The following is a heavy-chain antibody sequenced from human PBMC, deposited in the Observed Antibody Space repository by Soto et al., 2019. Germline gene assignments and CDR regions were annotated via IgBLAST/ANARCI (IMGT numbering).Heavy chain of an antibody. V-gene: IGHV4-59*11. CDR2: IYYSGST. Sequence: TVSAGITRRHSWPASCFPPGKGLEWIGYIYYSGSTNYNPSLKSRVTISVDTSKNQFSLKLSSVTAADTAVYYCSRIYSSGWYGPGFAFDIWCQWTMVA. J-gene: IGHJ3*02. CDR1: AGITRRHS. CDR3: SRIYSSGWYGPGFAFDI. D-gene: IGHD6-19*01.